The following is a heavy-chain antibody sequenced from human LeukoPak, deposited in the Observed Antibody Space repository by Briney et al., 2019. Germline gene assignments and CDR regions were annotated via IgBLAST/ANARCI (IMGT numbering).Heavy chain of an antibody. CDR1: GFTFNSYD. D-gene: IGHD3-3*01. J-gene: IGHJ4*02. CDR2: IGTAGDT. CDR3: ARSPPDYAFWRGYYIDD. Sequence: GGSLRLSCAASGFTFNSYDMHWVRQAPGEGLEWVSSIGTAGDTHYPDSVKGRFTISRENAKNSFYLQMNTLGAGDTAVYYCARSPPDYAFWRGYYIDDWGQGTLVTVSS. V-gene: IGHV3-13*01.